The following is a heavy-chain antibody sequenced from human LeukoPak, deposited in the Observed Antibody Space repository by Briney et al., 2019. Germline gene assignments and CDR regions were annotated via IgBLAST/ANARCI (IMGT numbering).Heavy chain of an antibody. CDR3: ARWVMANPSFDY. J-gene: IGHJ4*02. V-gene: IGHV1-2*02. Sequence: GASVKVFCKASGYTFTGYYMHWVRQAPGQGLEWMGWINPNSGGTNYAQKFQGRVTMTRDTSISTAYMELSRLRSDDTAVYYCARWVMANPSFDYWGQGTLVTVSS. CDR2: INPNSGGT. CDR1: GYTFTGYY. D-gene: IGHD3-16*01.